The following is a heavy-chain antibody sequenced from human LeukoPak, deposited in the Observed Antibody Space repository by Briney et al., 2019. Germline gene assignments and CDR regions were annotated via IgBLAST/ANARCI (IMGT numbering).Heavy chain of an antibody. J-gene: IGHJ4*02. CDR3: ARDRELDF. CDR2: LYYSGNT. V-gene: IGHV4-59*01. Sequence: TSETLSLTCTVSGSSISGYYWSWIRQPPGKGLEWIGYLYYSGNTNYNPSLESRVTISGGTSKSQFSLKLSSVTAADTAVYYCARDRELDFWGQGTLVTVSS. CDR1: GSSISGYY.